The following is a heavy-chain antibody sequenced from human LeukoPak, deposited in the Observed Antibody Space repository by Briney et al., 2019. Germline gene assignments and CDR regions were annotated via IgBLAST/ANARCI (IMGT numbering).Heavy chain of an antibody. Sequence: QPGGSLRLSCAASGFTFSSYAMHWVRQAPGKGLEWVAVISHDGSNKYYADSVKGRFTISRDNSKNTLYLQMNSLRAEDTAVYYCYGSGGYYYYGMDVWGQGTTVTVSS. J-gene: IGHJ6*02. D-gene: IGHD3-10*01. V-gene: IGHV3-30-3*01. CDR1: GFTFSSYA. CDR3: YGSGGYYYYGMDV. CDR2: ISHDGSNK.